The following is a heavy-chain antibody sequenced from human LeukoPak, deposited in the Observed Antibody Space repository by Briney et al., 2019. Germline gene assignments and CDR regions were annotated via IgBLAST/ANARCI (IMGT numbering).Heavy chain of an antibody. CDR1: GGTFGSYA. J-gene: IGHJ6*03. D-gene: IGHD6-6*01. V-gene: IGHV1-69*05. Sequence: ASVKVSCKASGGTFGSYAISWVRQAPGQGLEWMGGIIPIFGTANYAQKFQGRVTITTDESTSTAYMELSSLRSEDTAVYYCASGAGSIAARLIDYYYYYMDVWGKGTTVTVSS. CDR2: IIPIFGTA. CDR3: ASGAGSIAARLIDYYYYYMDV.